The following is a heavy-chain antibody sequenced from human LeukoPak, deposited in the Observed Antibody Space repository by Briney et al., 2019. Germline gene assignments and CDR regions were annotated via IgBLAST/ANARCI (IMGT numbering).Heavy chain of an antibody. V-gene: IGHV7-4-1*02. J-gene: IGHJ4*02. D-gene: IGHD1-26*01. CDR3: ARASAPKVGATIYYFDY. CDR2: INTNTGNP. Sequence: GASVKVSCKASGYTFTSYVLNWVRQAPGQGLECTGWINTNTGNPTYAQGFTGRFVFSLDTSVSTAYLQISSLKAEDTALYYCARASAPKVGATIYYFDYWGQGTLVTVSS. CDR1: GYTFTSYV.